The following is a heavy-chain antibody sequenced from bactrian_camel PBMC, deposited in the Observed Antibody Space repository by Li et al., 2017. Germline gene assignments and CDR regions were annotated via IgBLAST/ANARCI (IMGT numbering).Heavy chain of an antibody. Sequence: QVQLVESGGGSVQAGGSLRLSCEVSGITEGTNCIGWFRQDPGKEREGVAAIMILGATTYYADSVKGRFTISQDNAKKTLDLQMNSLKPEDAGTYYCAVAIRGMYGASWFCHNRDGIDYWGEGTQVTVS. D-gene: IGHD6*01. V-gene: IGHV3S54*01. J-gene: IGHJ7*01. CDR1: GITEGTNC. CDR2: IMILGATT.